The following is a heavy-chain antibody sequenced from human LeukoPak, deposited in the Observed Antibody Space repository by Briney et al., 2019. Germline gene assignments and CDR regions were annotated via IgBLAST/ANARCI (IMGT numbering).Heavy chain of an antibody. D-gene: IGHD1-26*01. CDR1: GYSFTSYW. CDR2: IYPGDSET. J-gene: IGHJ4*02. Sequence: GESLKISCKGSGYSFTSYWIGWVRQMPGKGLEWMGVIYPGDSETIYSPSFQGQVTISADKSISTAYLQWSSLKASDTAMYYCAVDMIVGATYYWGQGTLVTVSS. CDR3: AVDMIVGATYY. V-gene: IGHV5-51*01.